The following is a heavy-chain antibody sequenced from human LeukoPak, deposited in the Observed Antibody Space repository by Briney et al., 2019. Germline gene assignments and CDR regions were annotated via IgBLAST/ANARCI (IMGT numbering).Heavy chain of an antibody. CDR2: ISYDGSNK. Sequence: PGGSLRLSCAASGFTFSSYAMHWVRQAPGKGLEWVAVISYDGSNKYYADSVKGRFTISRDNSKNILSLQMNSLRAEDTAVYYCAREMTTPDDAFDIWGQGTMVTVSS. J-gene: IGHJ3*02. CDR1: GFTFSSYA. V-gene: IGHV3-30*04. CDR3: AREMTTPDDAFDI. D-gene: IGHD4-11*01.